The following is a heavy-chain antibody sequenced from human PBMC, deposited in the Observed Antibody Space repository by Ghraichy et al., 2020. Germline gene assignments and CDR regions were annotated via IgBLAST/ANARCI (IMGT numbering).Heavy chain of an antibody. CDR1: GASISDHW. D-gene: IGHD3/OR15-3a*01. CDR2: IFHSGST. Sequence: SETLSLTCVGSGASISDHWWSWVRQPPGKGLEWVGEIFHSGSTNYNLFLKGRVTVSVDKSKNQFFLELRSVTAADTAVYYCASRHYTDFYWGQGTLVTVSS. CDR3: ASRHYTDFY. J-gene: IGHJ4*02. V-gene: IGHV4-4*02.